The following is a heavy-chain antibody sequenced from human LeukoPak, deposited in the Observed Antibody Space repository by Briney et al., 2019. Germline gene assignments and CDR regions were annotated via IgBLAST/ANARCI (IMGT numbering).Heavy chain of an antibody. CDR3: ARGRGPYYYYYYYMDV. CDR1: GFTFSSYE. CDR2: ISSSGSTI. D-gene: IGHD5-24*01. Sequence: SLRLSCVASGFTFSSYEMNWVRHAPGQGLEWVSYISSSGSTIYYADSVKGRFTISRANAKNSLYLQMTSLRAEDTAVYYCARGRGPYYYYYYYMDVWGKGTTVTVSS. J-gene: IGHJ6*03. V-gene: IGHV3-48*03.